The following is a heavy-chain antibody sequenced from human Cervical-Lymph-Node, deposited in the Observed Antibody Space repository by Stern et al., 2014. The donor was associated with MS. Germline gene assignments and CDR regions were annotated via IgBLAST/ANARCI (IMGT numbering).Heavy chain of an antibody. D-gene: IGHD4-17*01. V-gene: IGHV1-69*01. CDR2: IIPILATT. CDR3: ATPTAVTVGSMDV. CDR1: GGTFSGHA. Sequence: VQLVQSGAEVKKPGYSVKVSCKASGGTFSGHAINWVRQAPGQGLEWVGCIIPILATTNYAQKFRGRVTISADASTSTVYMQLGSLRSDDTAVYYCATPTAVTVGSMDVWGQGTTVTVSS. J-gene: IGHJ6*02.